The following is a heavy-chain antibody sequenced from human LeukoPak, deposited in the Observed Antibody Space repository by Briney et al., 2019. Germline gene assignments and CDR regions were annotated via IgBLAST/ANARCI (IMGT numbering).Heavy chain of an antibody. D-gene: IGHD3-9*01. Sequence: PGGSLRLSCAASGFTFSDYYRSWIRQAPGKGLEWVSYISSSGSTIYYADSVQGRFTISRDNAKNSLYLLMNSLRAEDTAVYYCASDLGERHTISLDYWGQGTLVTVSS. CDR3: ASDLGERHTISLDY. CDR2: ISSSGSTI. J-gene: IGHJ4*02. CDR1: GFTFSDYY. V-gene: IGHV3-11*01.